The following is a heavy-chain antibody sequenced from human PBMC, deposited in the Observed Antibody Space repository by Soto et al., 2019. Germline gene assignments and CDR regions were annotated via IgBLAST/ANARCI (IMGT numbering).Heavy chain of an antibody. CDR3: ARRSPSWAYYGLDV. D-gene: IGHD7-27*01. V-gene: IGHV4-61*08. CDR1: GGFLSSGAYY. CDR2: IYYSGST. J-gene: IGHJ6*02. Sequence: QVQLNESGPGLVKPSETLALTCSVSGGFLSSGAYYWRWIRQPPGQGLEYIGYIYYSGSTNYNSPLWSRVTSSGDTSKRHFSLKLTSVTAADTAIYYCARRSPSWAYYGLDVWGQGTTVTVSS.